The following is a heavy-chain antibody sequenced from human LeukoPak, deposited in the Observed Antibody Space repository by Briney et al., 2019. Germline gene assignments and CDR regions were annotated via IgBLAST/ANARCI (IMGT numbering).Heavy chain of an antibody. CDR2: ISAYNGNT. CDR1: GYTFTSYG. V-gene: IGHV1-18*01. J-gene: IGHJ5*02. D-gene: IGHD1-26*01. Sequence: EASVKVSFKASGYTFTSYGISWVRQAPGQGHEWMGWISAYNGNTNYAQRLQGRVTMTTDTSTSTAYMELRSLRSDDTAVYYCARYSGSPSIKFDPWGQGTLVTVSS. CDR3: ARYSGSPSIKFDP.